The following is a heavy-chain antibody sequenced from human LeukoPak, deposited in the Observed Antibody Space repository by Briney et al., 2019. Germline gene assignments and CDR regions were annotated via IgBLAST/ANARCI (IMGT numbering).Heavy chain of an antibody. Sequence: GGSLRLSCAASGFTFSSYSMNWVRQAPGKGLEWGSYISSSSSTIYYADSVKGRFTISRDNAKNSLYLQMNSLRAEDTAVYYCAGDKGSLRIFDYWGQGTLVTVSS. J-gene: IGHJ4*02. CDR2: ISSSSSTI. V-gene: IGHV3-48*01. CDR3: AGDKGSLRIFDY. D-gene: IGHD1-26*01. CDR1: GFTFSSYS.